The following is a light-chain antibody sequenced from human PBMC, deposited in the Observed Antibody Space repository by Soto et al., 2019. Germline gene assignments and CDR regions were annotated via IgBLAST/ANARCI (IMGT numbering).Light chain of an antibody. Sequence: DIVMTQSPDSLAVSLGERATINCKSSQSVLSSSNNKNYLAWHQQKPGQPPKVLIYWASTRESGVPYRFSGSGSGTDFTLTISSLQAEDVAVYYCQQYFSTPLTFGGGTKVDIK. J-gene: IGKJ4*01. CDR3: QQYFSTPLT. V-gene: IGKV4-1*01. CDR1: QSVLSSSNNKNY. CDR2: WAS.